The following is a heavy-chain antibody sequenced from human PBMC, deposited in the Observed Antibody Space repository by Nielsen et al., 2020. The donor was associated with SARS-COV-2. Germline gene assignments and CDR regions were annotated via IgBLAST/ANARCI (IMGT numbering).Heavy chain of an antibody. CDR2: IYYSGST. Sequence: SETLSLTCAVYGGSFSGYYWSWIRQPPGKGLEWLGCIYYSGSTYYNPSLKSRVTISVDTSKNQFSLKLSSVTAADTAVYYCARDVGGWFDPWGQGTLVTVSS. CDR1: GGSFSGYY. V-gene: IGHV4-30-4*01. J-gene: IGHJ5*02. D-gene: IGHD4-23*01. CDR3: ARDVGGWFDP.